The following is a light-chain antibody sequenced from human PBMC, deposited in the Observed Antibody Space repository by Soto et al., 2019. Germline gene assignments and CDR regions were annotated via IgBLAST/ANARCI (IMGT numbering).Light chain of an antibody. CDR2: GAS. Sequence: EVVLTQSPGTLSLSPGERATLSCRASQDLSSSYLAWYQQKPGQAPRLLINGASSRATGIPDRFSGSGSGTDFTLTISRLEPEDFAVYYCQQYGISPRTFGQGTKVEIK. CDR3: QQYGISPRT. CDR1: QDLSSSY. V-gene: IGKV3-20*01. J-gene: IGKJ1*01.